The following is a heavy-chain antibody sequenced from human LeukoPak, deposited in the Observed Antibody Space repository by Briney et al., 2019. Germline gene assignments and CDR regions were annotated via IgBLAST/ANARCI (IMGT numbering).Heavy chain of an antibody. J-gene: IGHJ4*02. CDR3: AIGRHDFETGRDRYFDY. D-gene: IGHD3-10*01. Sequence: GSSVKVSCKAPGGTFSSYPIRWVPPAPGQGLVWVGRIIPILGIANYAQKFQGRVTITADKSTSTAYMELSSLSSEDTAVYYCAIGRHDFETGRDRYFDYWGQGTLVTVSS. CDR2: IIPILGIA. V-gene: IGHV1-69*02. CDR1: GGTFSSYP.